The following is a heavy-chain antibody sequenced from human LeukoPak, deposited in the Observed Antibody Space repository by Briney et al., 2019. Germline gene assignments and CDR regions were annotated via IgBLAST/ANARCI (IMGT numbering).Heavy chain of an antibody. V-gene: IGHV4-59*01. CDR2: IYYTGST. Sequence: PSETLSLTCTVSGVSISSYYWGWIRQPPGKGLEWIGYIYYTGSTNYNPSLQSRVTISVDTSKNQFSLNLNSVTAADTAVYYCATIRNDYGVPGVAYWGQGTPVTVSS. CDR3: ATIRNDYGVPGVAY. CDR1: GVSISSYY. J-gene: IGHJ4*02. D-gene: IGHD4-17*01.